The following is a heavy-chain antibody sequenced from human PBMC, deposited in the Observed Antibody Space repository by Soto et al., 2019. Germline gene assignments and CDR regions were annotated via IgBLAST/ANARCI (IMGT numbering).Heavy chain of an antibody. J-gene: IGHJ4*02. Sequence: QVQLVQSGAEVKKPGSSVKVSCKASGGTFSSYTISWVRQAPGQGLEWMGRIIPILGIANYAQKFQGRVTITEDKSTSTAHMELSSLRSEDTAVYYCARDNVDGIDYWGQGTLVTVSS. CDR2: IIPILGIA. V-gene: IGHV1-69*08. CDR1: GGTFSSYT. CDR3: ARDNVDGIDY. D-gene: IGHD2-8*01.